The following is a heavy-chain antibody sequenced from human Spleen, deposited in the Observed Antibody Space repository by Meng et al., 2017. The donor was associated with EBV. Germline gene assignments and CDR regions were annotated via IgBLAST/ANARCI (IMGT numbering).Heavy chain of an antibody. CDR3: ARGIAGYTSSWWFDP. CDR2: VSHSGST. Sequence: QVQLQQWGAGLLKTSASLSLTCAVYGGSFSSYSWTWIRQPPGKGLEWIGEVSHSGSTKYNPSLKNGVTISVDTSRNQFSLKVPSVSAADTAVYYCARGIAGYTSSWWFDPWGQGTLVTVSS. CDR1: GGSFSSYS. J-gene: IGHJ5*02. D-gene: IGHD6-13*01. V-gene: IGHV4-34*01.